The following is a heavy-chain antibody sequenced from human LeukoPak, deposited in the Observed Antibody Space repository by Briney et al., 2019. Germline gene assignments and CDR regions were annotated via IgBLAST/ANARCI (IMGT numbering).Heavy chain of an antibody. CDR1: GYTFTSYY. CDR3: ASIYDSSGHYYVVRDY. D-gene: IGHD3-22*01. J-gene: IGHJ4*02. CDR2: INPSGGST. Sequence: ASVKVSCKASGYTFTSYYMHWVRQAPGQGLEWMGIINPSGGSTSYAQKFQGRVTMTRDTSKNQFSLKLSSVTAADTAVYYCASIYDSSGHYYVVRDYWGQGTLVTVSS. V-gene: IGHV1-46*01.